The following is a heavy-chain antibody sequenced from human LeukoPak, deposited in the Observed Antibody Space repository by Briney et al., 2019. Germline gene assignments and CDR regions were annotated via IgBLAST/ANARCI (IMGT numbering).Heavy chain of an antibody. V-gene: IGHV1-18*01. CDR3: ARAWRTTVNYFDY. CDR1: GYTLTNFG. D-gene: IGHD1-1*01. CDR2: ISAYNGNT. Sequence: ASVKVSCKASGYTLTNFGISWVRQAPGQGLEWLGWISAYNGNTNYAQKLQGRVTVTTDTSTSTAYMELRSLRSDDTAVYYCARAWRTTVNYFDYWGQGTLVTVSS. J-gene: IGHJ4*02.